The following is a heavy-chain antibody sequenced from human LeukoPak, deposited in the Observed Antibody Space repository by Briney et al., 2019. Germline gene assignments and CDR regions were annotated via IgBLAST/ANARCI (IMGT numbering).Heavy chain of an antibody. V-gene: IGHV3-21*01. CDR2: ISSSSSYI. CDR1: GFTFDDYG. J-gene: IGHJ6*03. CDR3: ARAEREQLVRFYYYYMDV. Sequence: GGSLRLSCAASGFTFDDYGMSWVRQAPGKGLEWVSSISSSSSYIYYADSVKGRFTISRDNAKNSLYLQMNSLRAEDTAVYYCARAEREQLVRFYYYYMDVWGKGTTVTVSS. D-gene: IGHD6-6*01.